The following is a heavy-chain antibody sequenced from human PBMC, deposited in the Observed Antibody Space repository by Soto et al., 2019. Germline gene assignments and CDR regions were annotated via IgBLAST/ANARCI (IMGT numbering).Heavy chain of an antibody. CDR1: GGSFKSGSYS. D-gene: IGHD3-3*01. J-gene: IGHJ4*02. CDR3: ARDFAYLDY. CDR2: VYHTGRT. Sequence: SETLSLTCTVSGGSFKSGSYSWSWIRQPPGKGLEWIGYVYHTGRTSYNPSLKSRVSISMDTSKNQFSLNLDSVTAAETAVYFCARDFAYLDYWGQGILVTVSS. V-gene: IGHV4-61*01.